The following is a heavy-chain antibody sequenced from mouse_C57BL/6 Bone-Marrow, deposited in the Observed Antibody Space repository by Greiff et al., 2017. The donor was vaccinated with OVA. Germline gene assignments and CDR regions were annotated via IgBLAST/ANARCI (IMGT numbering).Heavy chain of an antibody. Sequence: QVQLQQPGAELVKPGASVKMSCKASGYTFTSYWITWVKQRPGQGLEWIGDIYPGSGSTNYNEKFKSKATLTVDTSSSTAYMQLSSLTSEDSAVYYCARGGIYYGNYLYFDYWGQGNTLTVTA. D-gene: IGHD2-1*01. J-gene: IGHJ2*01. CDR3: ARGGIYYGNYLYFDY. CDR2: IYPGSGST. V-gene: IGHV1-55*01. CDR1: GYTFTSYW.